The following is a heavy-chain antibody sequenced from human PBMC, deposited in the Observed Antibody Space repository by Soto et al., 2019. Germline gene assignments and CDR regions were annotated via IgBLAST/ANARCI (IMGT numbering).Heavy chain of an antibody. D-gene: IGHD3-10*01. V-gene: IGHV3-23*01. Sequence: EVQLLESGGGLVQPGGSLRLSCAASGFTFSSYAMSWVRQALGKGLEWVSAISGSGGSTYYADSVKGRFTISRDNSKNTLYLQMNSLRAEDTAVYYCAKTVRGVIVQYYFDYWCQGTMVTVSS. J-gene: IGHJ4*02. CDR3: AKTVRGVIVQYYFDY. CDR1: GFTFSSYA. CDR2: ISGSGGST.